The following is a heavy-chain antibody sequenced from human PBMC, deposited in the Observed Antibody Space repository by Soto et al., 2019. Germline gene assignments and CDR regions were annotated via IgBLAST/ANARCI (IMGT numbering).Heavy chain of an antibody. CDR1: GGSISSYY. CDR3: ARHKFGSLDPYYYYYLDV. V-gene: IGHV4-59*08. Sequence: SETQSLTCTVSGGSISSYYWSWIRQPPGKGLEWLGYIYYKGNTNYNPSLKSRVTISVDTSKNQFSLKLSSVIAADTAVYYCARHKFGSLDPYYYYYLDVWGKGTTVTVSS. CDR2: IYYKGNT. D-gene: IGHD2-15*01. J-gene: IGHJ6*03.